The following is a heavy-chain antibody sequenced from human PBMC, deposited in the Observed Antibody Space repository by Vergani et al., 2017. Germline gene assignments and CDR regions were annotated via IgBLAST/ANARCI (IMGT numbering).Heavy chain of an antibody. CDR3: AREVVAAAGIEY. V-gene: IGHV3-66*02. D-gene: IGHD6-13*01. Sequence: EVQLVESGGGLVQPGGSLRLSCAASVFTVSSNYMSWVRQAPGKGLEWVSVIYSGGSTYYADSVKVRFTISRDNSKNTLYLQMNSLRAEDTAVYYCAREVVAAAGIEYWGQGTLVTVS. CDR2: IYSGGST. J-gene: IGHJ4*02. CDR1: VFTVSSNY.